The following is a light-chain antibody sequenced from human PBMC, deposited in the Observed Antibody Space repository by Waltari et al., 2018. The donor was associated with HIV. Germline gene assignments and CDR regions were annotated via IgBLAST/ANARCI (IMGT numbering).Light chain of an antibody. CDR1: SEDIGLYNF. CDR2: GNT. J-gene: IGLJ2*01. V-gene: IGLV2-14*01. Sequence: QSALTQPASVSGSPGQSITISCTGTSEDIGLYNFVSWYQKHPDKAPQLIIYGNTNRPSVVSYLFSGSKSDNTASLTISVLQAEDEADYYCSSFATSDTLRFGGGTTLTVL. CDR3: SSFATSDTLR.